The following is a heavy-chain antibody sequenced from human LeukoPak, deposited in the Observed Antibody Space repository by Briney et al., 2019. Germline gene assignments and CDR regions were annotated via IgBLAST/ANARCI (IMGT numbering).Heavy chain of an antibody. Sequence: PSETLSLTCTVSGGSISSGGYYWSWIRQPPGQGLEWIGYIYYSGSTNYNPSLKSRVTISVDTSKNQFSPKLSPVTAADTAVYYCAREEGSGARGAFDIWGQGTMVTVSS. D-gene: IGHD7-27*01. CDR3: AREEGSGARGAFDI. V-gene: IGHV4-61*08. CDR2: IYYSGST. CDR1: GGSISSGGYY. J-gene: IGHJ3*02.